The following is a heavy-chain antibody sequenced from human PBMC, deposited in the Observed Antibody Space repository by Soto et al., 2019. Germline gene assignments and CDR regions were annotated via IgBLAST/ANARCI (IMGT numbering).Heavy chain of an antibody. Sequence: ASVKVSCKASGYTFTSSDINWVRQATGQGLEWMGWMNPNSGNTGYAQKFQGRVTMTRNTSISTAYMELSSLRSEDTAVYYCARGLKTIFGVVITIDYWGQGTLVTVSS. V-gene: IGHV1-8*01. J-gene: IGHJ4*02. CDR1: GYTFTSSD. D-gene: IGHD3-3*01. CDR2: MNPNSGNT. CDR3: ARGLKTIFGVVITIDY.